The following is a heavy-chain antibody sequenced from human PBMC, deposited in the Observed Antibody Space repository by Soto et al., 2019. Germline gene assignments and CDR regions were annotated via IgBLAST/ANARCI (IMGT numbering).Heavy chain of an antibody. V-gene: IGHV4-61*01. J-gene: IGHJ6*02. CDR1: GGSVSSGSYY. CDR2: IYYSGST. Sequence: QVQLQESGPGLVKPSETLSLTCTVSGGSVSSGSYYWSWIRQPPGKGLEWIGYIYYSGSTNYNPSLTSRVTISVDTSKNQFSLKLSSVTAADTAVYYCARGRTENQYYYYYYGMDVWGQGTTVTVSS. CDR3: ARGRTENQYYYYYYGMDV.